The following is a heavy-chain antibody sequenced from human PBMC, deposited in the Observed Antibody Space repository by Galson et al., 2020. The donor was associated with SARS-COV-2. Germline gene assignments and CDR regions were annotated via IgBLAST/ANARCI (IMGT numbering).Heavy chain of an antibody. V-gene: IGHV3-23*01. CDR1: GFTFSRYG. J-gene: IGHJ6*03. Sequence: GESLKISCVASGFTFSRYGMSWVRQAPGQGLEWVATTSATTYYADSVRRRFIISRDDSKNTLYLQMNGLSADDTAVYYCAKDFVRGIGYMDVWGPETTVTVSS. CDR3: AKDFVRGIGYMDV. D-gene: IGHD3-10*02. CDR2: TSATT.